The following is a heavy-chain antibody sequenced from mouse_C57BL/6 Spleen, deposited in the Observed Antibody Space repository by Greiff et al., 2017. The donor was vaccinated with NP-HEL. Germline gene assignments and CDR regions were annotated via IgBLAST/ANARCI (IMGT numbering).Heavy chain of an antibody. J-gene: IGHJ3*01. D-gene: IGHD1-1*01. CDR2: ISSGSSTI. Sequence: EVKLVESGGGLVKPGGSLKLSCAASGFTFSDYGMHCVRQAPEKGLEWVAYISSGSSTIYYADTVKGRFHISRDNAKNTLFLQMTSLRSEDTAMYYCARQDFYYGSSEFAYWGQGTLVTVSA. V-gene: IGHV5-17*01. CDR1: GFTFSDYG. CDR3: ARQDFYYGSSEFAY.